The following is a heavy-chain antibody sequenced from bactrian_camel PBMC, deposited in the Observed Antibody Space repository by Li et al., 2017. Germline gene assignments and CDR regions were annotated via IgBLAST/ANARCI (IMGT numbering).Heavy chain of an antibody. D-gene: IGHD4*01. CDR3: AADHARHTIAAMTLGFDY. CDR1: GFTFSTYD. CDR2: INPEGGST. V-gene: IGHV3S40*01. Sequence: VQLVESGGGSVQPGGSLRLSRVASGFTFSTYDMSWVRQAPGKGLEWVSSINPEGGSTYYADSVKGRFTISKDNAKNTLYLQMNSLEPEDTGMYVCAADHARHTIAAMTLGFDYLGQGTQVTVS. J-gene: IGHJ4*01.